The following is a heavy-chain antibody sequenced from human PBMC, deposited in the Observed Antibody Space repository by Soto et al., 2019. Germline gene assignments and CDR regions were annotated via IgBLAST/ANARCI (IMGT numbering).Heavy chain of an antibody. CDR2: ISSSGGST. D-gene: IGHD6-19*01. CDR1: GFTFSSYA. Sequence: PGGSLRLSCAASGFTFSSYAMSWVRQAPGKGLEWVSAISSSGGSTYYADPVKGRFTISRDNAKNSLYLQMNSLRAEDTAVYYCAREHLVAVAAPGNWFDPWGQGTLVTVSS. CDR3: AREHLVAVAAPGNWFDP. J-gene: IGHJ5*02. V-gene: IGHV3-23*01.